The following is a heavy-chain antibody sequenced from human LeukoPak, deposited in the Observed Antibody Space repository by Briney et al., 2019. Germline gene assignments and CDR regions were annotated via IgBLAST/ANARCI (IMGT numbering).Heavy chain of an antibody. CDR1: GYTLTELS. CDR3: ASKAYYYGSGSYRAFGI. D-gene: IGHD3-10*01. CDR2: FDPEDGET. Sequence: ASVKVSCKVSGYTLTELSMHWVRQAPGKGLEWMGGFDPEDGETIYAQKFQGRVTMTEDTSTDTAYMELSSLRSEDTAVYYCASKAYYYGSGSYRAFGIWGQGTMVTVSS. V-gene: IGHV1-24*01. J-gene: IGHJ3*02.